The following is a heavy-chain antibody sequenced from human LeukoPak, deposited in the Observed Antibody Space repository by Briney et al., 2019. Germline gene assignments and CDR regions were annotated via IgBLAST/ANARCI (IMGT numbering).Heavy chain of an antibody. CDR2: IYYNGST. D-gene: IGHD3-22*01. J-gene: IGHJ1*01. V-gene: IGHV4-59*01. CDR3: ARSGYYYDSSGYKGYFHH. Sequence: PSETLSLTCTVSGGSISDYYRSWIRQPPGKGLEWIGYIYYNGSTNYNPSLKSRVTISIDTSKNQFSLKLSSVTAADTAVYYCARSGYYYDSSGYKGYFHHWGQGTLVTVSS. CDR1: GGSISDYY.